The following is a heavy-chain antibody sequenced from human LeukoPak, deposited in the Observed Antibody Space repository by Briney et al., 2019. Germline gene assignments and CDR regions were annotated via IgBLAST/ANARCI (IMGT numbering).Heavy chain of an antibody. J-gene: IGHJ4*02. Sequence: GGSLRLSCAASGFTFSTSTMTWVRQAPGKGLEWLSYISGSSSTIYYADSVKGRFTISRDNAKTSLYLQMNSLRAEDTAVYYCARDLRWFFDYWGQGILVTVSS. CDR3: ARDLRWFFDY. CDR2: ISGSSSTI. D-gene: IGHD2-15*01. V-gene: IGHV3-48*04. CDR1: GFTFSTST.